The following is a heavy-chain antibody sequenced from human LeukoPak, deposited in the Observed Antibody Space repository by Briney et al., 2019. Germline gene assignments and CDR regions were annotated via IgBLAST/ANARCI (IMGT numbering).Heavy chain of an antibody. V-gene: IGHV3-7*03. CDR2: IKQDGSEK. D-gene: IGHD2-2*01. CDR3: ATSPVRHYAADC. J-gene: IGHJ4*02. CDR1: GFTFRNYW. Sequence: GGSLRLSCAASGFTFRNYWMSWVRLAPGKGLEWVANIKQDGSEKYHVDSVKDRFTISRDNAKNSLYPQMNSLRAEDTAVYYCATSPVRHYAADCWGQGTLVTVSS.